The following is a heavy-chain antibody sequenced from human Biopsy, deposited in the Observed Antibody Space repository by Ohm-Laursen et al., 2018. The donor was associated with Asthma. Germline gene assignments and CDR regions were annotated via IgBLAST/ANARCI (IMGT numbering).Heavy chain of an antibody. J-gene: IGHJ1*01. V-gene: IGHV3-7*01. CDR3: ARTFHFWSPYHAEHYQL. Sequence: SLTLSCTASGFTFCDYWMSWVRQVPGKGLEWGANIKHDGSEKNHVDSLKGRFTISRDNAKNSLYLQMNSLRAEDTAVYYCARTFHFWSPYHAEHYQLWGQGTLVTVSS. D-gene: IGHD3-3*02. CDR1: GFTFCDYW. CDR2: IKHDGSEK.